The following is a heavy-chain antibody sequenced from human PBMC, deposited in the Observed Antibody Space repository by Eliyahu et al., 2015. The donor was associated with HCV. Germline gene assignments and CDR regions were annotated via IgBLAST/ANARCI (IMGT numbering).Heavy chain of an antibody. J-gene: IGHJ3*02. CDR1: GFSLSTSGVG. CDR3: AHFIVVPAATGGVYAFDI. V-gene: IGHV2-5*02. Sequence: QITLKESGPTLVKPTQTLTLTCTFSGFSLSTSGVGVGWIRQPPGKALEWLALIYWDDDKRYSPSLKSRLTITKDTSKNQVVLTMTNMDPVDTATYYCAHFIVVPAATGGVYAFDIWGQGTMVTVSS. D-gene: IGHD2-2*01. CDR2: IYWDDDK.